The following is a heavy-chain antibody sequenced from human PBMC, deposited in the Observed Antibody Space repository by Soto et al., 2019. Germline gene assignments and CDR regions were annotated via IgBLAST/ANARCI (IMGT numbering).Heavy chain of an antibody. CDR3: ARDDGIYSGYDFYYYGMDV. V-gene: IGHV4-59*01. CDR2: IYYSGST. J-gene: IGHJ6*02. CDR1: GGSISSYY. Sequence: SETLSLTCTVSGGSISSYYWSWIRQPPGKGLEWIGYIYYSGSTNYNPSLKSRVTISVDTSKNQFSLKLSSVTAADTAVYYCARDDGIYSGYDFYYYGMDVWGQGTKVTVSS. D-gene: IGHD5-12*01.